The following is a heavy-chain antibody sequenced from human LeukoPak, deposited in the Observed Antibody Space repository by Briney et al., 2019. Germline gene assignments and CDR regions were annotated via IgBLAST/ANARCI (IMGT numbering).Heavy chain of an antibody. CDR2: IDYTGST. V-gene: IGHV4-39*07. Sequence: SETLSLTCTVSGGSISSSSYYWGWIRQPPGKGLEWIGSIDYTGSTYYNPSLKSRVTMSVDTSKNQFSLKLSSVTAADTAVYYCARASLTRGIRGVINYWGQGTLVTVSS. D-gene: IGHD3-10*01. CDR3: ARASLTRGIRGVINY. J-gene: IGHJ4*02. CDR1: GGSISSSSYY.